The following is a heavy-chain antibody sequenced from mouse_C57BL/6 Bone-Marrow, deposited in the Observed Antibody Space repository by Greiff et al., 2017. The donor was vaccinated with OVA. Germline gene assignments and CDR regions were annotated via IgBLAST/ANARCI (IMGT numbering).Heavy chain of an antibody. J-gene: IGHJ4*01. Sequence: VQLQESGAELARPGASVKLSCKASGYTFTSYGISWVKQRTRQGLEWIGEIYPRSGNTYYNEKFKGKATLTADKSSSTAYMELRSLTSEDSAVYFCARPNYGSSYYAMDYWGQGTSVTVSS. D-gene: IGHD1-1*01. V-gene: IGHV1-81*01. CDR3: ARPNYGSSYYAMDY. CDR1: GYTFTSYG. CDR2: IYPRSGNT.